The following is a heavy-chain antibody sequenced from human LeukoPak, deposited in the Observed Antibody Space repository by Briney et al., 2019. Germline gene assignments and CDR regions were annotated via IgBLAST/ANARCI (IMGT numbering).Heavy chain of an antibody. J-gene: IGHJ4*02. V-gene: IGHV3-21*01. CDR2: ISFTSSFV. D-gene: IGHD3-10*01. CDR1: GFTFSDYS. CDR3: ASERLVVRGITGYFDY. Sequence: GGSLRLSCAASGFTFSDYSMNWVRQAPGKGLEWVSSISFTSSFVFYADSVKGRFTISRDNAKNSLYLQMNSLRAEDTAVYYCASERLVVRGITGYFDYWGQGTLVTVSS.